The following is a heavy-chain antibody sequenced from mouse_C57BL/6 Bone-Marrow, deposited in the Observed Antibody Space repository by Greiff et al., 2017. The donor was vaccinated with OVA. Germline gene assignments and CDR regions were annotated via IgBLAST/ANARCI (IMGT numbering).Heavy chain of an antibody. Sequence: EVQLHQSGPELVKPGASVKMSCKASGYTFTDYNMHWVKQSHGKSLEWIGYINPNNGGTSYNQKFKGKATLTVNKSSSTAYMELRSLTSEDSAVYYGARNALGYGYAMDYWGQGTSVTVSS. CDR1: GYTFTDYN. J-gene: IGHJ4*01. CDR2: INPNNGGT. D-gene: IGHD2-14*01. V-gene: IGHV1-22*01. CDR3: ARNALGYGYAMDY.